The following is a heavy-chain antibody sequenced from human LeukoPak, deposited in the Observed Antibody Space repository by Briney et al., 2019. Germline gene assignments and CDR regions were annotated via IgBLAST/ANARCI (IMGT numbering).Heavy chain of an antibody. V-gene: IGHV4-4*07. D-gene: IGHD6-19*01. J-gene: IGHJ4*03. Sequence: PSEALSLTCTVSGSSVSNHWWIWIRQPAGKGLEWIGRISSRGYTNYNPSLKSRVAMSVDTSKNQFSLKLNFVTAADTAVYYCVRTMTREWGGWYDNDYWGRGTLVTVSS. CDR3: VRTMTREWGGWYDNDY. CDR2: ISSRGYT. CDR1: GSSVSNHW.